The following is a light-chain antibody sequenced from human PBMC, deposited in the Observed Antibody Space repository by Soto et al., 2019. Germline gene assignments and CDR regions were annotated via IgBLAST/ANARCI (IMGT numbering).Light chain of an antibody. CDR3: QQRSNWPIT. V-gene: IGKV3-11*01. CDR1: LSVSVY. Sequence: VVLTQSPATLSLSPVERATLSCRTSLSVSVYLDWYQQKPGQAPRLLIFDASNRPTGIAARFSGSGSGTDFTLTISSLEPEDFAVYYCQQRSNWPITFGQGTRLEIK. CDR2: DAS. J-gene: IGKJ5*01.